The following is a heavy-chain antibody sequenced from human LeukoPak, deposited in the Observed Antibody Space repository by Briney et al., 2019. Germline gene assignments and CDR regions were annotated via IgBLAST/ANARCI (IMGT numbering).Heavy chain of an antibody. V-gene: IGHV3-7*01. CDR1: GFTFSNAW. CDR2: VSQDGSET. D-gene: IGHD3-22*01. CDR3: ARYFYYDVGARYLRFDS. J-gene: IGHJ4*02. Sequence: PGGSLRLSCAASGFTFSNAWMNWVRQAPGKGLEWVATVSQDGSETYYVDSVKGRFTISRDNAKNSLYLQLNRLRGEDTAVYYCARYFYYDVGARYLRFDSWGQGSLVTVSS.